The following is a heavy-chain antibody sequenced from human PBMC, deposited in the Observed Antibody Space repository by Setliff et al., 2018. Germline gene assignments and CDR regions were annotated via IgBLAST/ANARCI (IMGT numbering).Heavy chain of an antibody. CDR2: IYYSGST. Sequence: SETLSLTCTVSGGSISSGGYYWSWIRQHPGMGLEWIGYIYYSGSTYHNPSLKTLVTISVDTSKNQFSLKLSSVTAADTAVYYCARRSGSYDAFDIWGQGTMVTVSS. CDR3: ARRSGSYDAFDI. V-gene: IGHV4-31*01. D-gene: IGHD1-26*01. J-gene: IGHJ3*02. CDR1: GGSISSGGYY.